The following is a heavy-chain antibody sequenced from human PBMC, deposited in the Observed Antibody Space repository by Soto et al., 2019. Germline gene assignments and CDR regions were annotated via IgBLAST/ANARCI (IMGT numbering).Heavy chain of an antibody. Sequence: SVKVSCKASGGTFSSYAISWVRQAPGQGLEWMGGIIPIFGTANYAQKFQGRVTITADESTSTAYMELSSLRSEDTAVYYCASPIPRPNSLDTSAPKYYFDYWGQGTLVTVSS. J-gene: IGHJ4*02. D-gene: IGHD2-21*01. CDR2: IIPIFGTA. V-gene: IGHV1-69*13. CDR1: GGTFSSYA. CDR3: ASPIPRPNSLDTSAPKYYFDY.